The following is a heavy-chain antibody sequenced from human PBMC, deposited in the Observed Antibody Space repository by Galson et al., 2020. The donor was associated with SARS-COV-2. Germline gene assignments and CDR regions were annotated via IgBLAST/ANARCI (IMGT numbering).Heavy chain of an antibody. J-gene: IGHJ3*02. CDR2: IYTSGST. CDR3: ARDQITMIASAGNAFDI. V-gene: IGHV4-61*02. CDR1: GGSISSGSYY. Sequence: SETLSLTCTVSGGSISSGSYYWSWIRQPAGKGLEWIGRIYTSGSTNYNPSLKSRVTISVDTSKNQFSLKLSSVTAADTAVYYCARDQITMIASAGNAFDIWGQGTMVTVSS. D-gene: IGHD3-22*01.